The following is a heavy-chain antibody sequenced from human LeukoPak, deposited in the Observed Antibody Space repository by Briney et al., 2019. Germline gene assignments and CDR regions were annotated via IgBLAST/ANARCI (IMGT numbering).Heavy chain of an antibody. V-gene: IGHV4-34*01. J-gene: IGHJ5*02. CDR1: GGSFSGYY. CDR2: TNHSGST. Sequence: PSETLSLTCAVSGGSFSGYYWSWIRQPPGKGLEWIGETNHSGSTNYNPSLKSRVTISVDTSKNQFSLKLSSVTAADTAVYYCARGRWFDPWGQGTLVTVSS. CDR3: ARGRWFDP.